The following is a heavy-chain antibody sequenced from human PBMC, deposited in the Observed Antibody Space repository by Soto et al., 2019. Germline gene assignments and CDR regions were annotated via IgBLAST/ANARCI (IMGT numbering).Heavy chain of an antibody. CDR3: ATYFFDSSGYSNWFDS. J-gene: IGHJ5*01. D-gene: IGHD3-22*01. CDR1: GGSTSSGAYY. CDR2: MHYSGSA. V-gene: IGHV4-31*03. Sequence: QVQLQESGPGLVKPSQTLSLTCTVSGGSTSSGAYYWGWIRQHSGKGVEWIGYMHYSGSAYYNPSLKSRVIISVDTSMNQFSLKLSSVSAADTAMYYCATYFFDSSGYSNWFDSWGQGTLVTVSS.